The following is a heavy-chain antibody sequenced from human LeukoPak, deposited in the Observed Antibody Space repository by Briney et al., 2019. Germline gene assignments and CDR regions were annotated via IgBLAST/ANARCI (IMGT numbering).Heavy chain of an antibody. CDR3: ARGLRYFDL. J-gene: IGHJ2*01. V-gene: IGHV3-48*03. CDR2: ISSSGSTI. Sequence: GGSLRLSCAASGFTFSSYEMNWVRQAPGKGLEWVSYISSSGSTIYYADFVKGRFTISRDNAKNSLYLQMNSLRAEDTAVYYCARGLRYFDLWGRGTLVTVSS. CDR1: GFTFSSYE.